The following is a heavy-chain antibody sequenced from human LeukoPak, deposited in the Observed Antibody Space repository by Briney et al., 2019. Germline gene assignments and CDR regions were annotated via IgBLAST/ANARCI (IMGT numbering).Heavy chain of an antibody. CDR3: ARAYSSSWYFLDY. CDR2: IYHSGST. J-gene: IGHJ4*02. CDR1: GYSISSGYY. Sequence: SETLSLTCTVSGYSISSGYYWGWIRQPPGKGLEWIGSIYHSGSTNYNPSLKSRVTISVDTSKNQFSLKLSSVTAADTAVYYCARAYSSSWYFLDYWGQGTLVTVSS. D-gene: IGHD6-13*01. V-gene: IGHV4-38-2*02.